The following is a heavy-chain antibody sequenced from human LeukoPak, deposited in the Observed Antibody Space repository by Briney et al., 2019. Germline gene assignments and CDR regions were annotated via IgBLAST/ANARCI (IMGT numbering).Heavy chain of an antibody. J-gene: IGHJ4*02. V-gene: IGHV3-74*01. CDR3: ARVRRYYDSSGYPSRLFDY. CDR1: GFTFSTYW. D-gene: IGHD3-22*01. Sequence: GGSLRLSCAASGFTFSTYWMHWVRQAPGKGLVWVSRINSDGIITSYADSVKGRFTISRDNAKNTLYLQMNSLRADDTAVYYCARVRRYYDSSGYPSRLFDYWGQGTLVTVSS. CDR2: INSDGIIT.